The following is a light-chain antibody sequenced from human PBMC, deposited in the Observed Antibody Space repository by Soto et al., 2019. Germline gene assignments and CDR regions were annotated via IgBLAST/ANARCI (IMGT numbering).Light chain of an antibody. CDR2: SXX. Sequence: SYELTQPPSVSVAPGETARISCGGNNIGSKGVHWYQQKPGQAPVLVIYSXXDLPXVXPERFSXSNSANMATLTISRVEAGDEADYYCQVWDSGSAHVLFGGGTKLTVL. CDR3: QVWDSGSAHVL. J-gene: IGLJ2*01. CDR1: NIGSKG. V-gene: IGLV3-21*01.